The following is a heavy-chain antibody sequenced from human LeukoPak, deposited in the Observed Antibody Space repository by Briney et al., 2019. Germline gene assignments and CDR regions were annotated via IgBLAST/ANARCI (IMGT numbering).Heavy chain of an antibody. J-gene: IGHJ4*02. D-gene: IGHD3-10*01. CDR1: GFTFSSYW. V-gene: IGHV3-7*05. CDR3: ARDLSWSGRDY. CDR2: VKPDGSEQ. Sequence: GGSLRLSRAASGFTFSSYWMNWVRQAPGKGLEWVANVKPDGSEQYYVDSMKGRFTISRDNAKNSLYLQMNSLRAEDTAVCYCARDLSWSGRDYWGRGTLVTVSS.